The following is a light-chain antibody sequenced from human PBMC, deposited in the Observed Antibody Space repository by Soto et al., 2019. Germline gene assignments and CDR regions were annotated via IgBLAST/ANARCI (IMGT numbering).Light chain of an antibody. V-gene: IGKV3-11*01. CDR1: QSVSSY. Sequence: EIVLTQSPATLSLSPGERATLSCRASQSVSSYLAWYQQKPGQAPRLLIYDASKRATGIPVRFSGSGSATDFTLTISSLEPEDFAVYYCQQRGSWPPTFGQGTKVEIK. CDR2: DAS. J-gene: IGKJ2*01. CDR3: QQRGSWPPT.